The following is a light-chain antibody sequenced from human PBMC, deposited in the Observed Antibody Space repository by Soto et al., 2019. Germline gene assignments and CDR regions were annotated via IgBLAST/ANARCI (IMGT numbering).Light chain of an antibody. CDR3: AAWDDSLTVL. V-gene: IGLV1-44*01. J-gene: IGLJ2*01. CDR1: SSNIGSNT. Sequence: QSALTQPPSVSATPGRRVTISCSGSSSNIGSNTVQWYQQLPGGTPKLLIYSNDQRPSGVPDRFSGSKSGTSASLAISGLQSEDEADYYCAAWDDSLTVLFGGGTKLTVL. CDR2: SND.